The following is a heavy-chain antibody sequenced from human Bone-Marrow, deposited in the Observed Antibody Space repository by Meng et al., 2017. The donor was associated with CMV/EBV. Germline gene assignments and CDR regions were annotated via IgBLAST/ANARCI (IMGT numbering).Heavy chain of an antibody. CDR2: ISGSGGST. D-gene: IGHD2-2*01. Sequence: GESLKISCAASGFTFSSYAMSWVRQAPGKGLEWVSAISGSGGSTYYADSVKGRFTISRDNSKNTLYLQMNSLRAEDTAVYYCAKAQLLPRPFDYWGQGTLVTFSS. J-gene: IGHJ4*02. CDR3: AKAQLLPRPFDY. CDR1: GFTFSSYA. V-gene: IGHV3-23*01.